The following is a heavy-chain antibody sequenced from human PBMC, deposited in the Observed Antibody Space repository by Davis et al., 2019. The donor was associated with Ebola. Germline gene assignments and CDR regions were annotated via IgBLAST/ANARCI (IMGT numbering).Heavy chain of an antibody. CDR2: IYPGDSDT. Sequence: GESLKISCKGSGYSFTSYWIGWVRQMPGKGLEWMGIIYPGDSDTSYSPSFQGQVTISADKSISTAYLQWSSLKASDTAMYYCARHLGSYSYGSRYYYYYYGMDVWGKGTTVIVST. D-gene: IGHD5-18*01. V-gene: IGHV5-51*01. CDR3: ARHLGSYSYGSRYYYYYYGMDV. J-gene: IGHJ6*04. CDR1: GYSFTSYW.